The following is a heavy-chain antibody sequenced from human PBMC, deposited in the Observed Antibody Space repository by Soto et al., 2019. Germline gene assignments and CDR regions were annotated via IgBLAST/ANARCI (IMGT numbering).Heavy chain of an antibody. CDR2: INHSGST. D-gene: IGHD2-2*02. J-gene: IGHJ6*02. CDR3: ARGREVVVPAAISDAEFYCYYGMDV. V-gene: IGHV4-34*01. Sequence: SETLSLTCAVYGGSFSGYYWSWIRQPPGKGLEWIGEINHSGSTNYNPSLKSRVTISVDTSKNQFSLKLSSVTAADTAVYYCARGREVVVPAAISDAEFYCYYGMDVWGQGTTVTVSS. CDR1: GGSFSGYY.